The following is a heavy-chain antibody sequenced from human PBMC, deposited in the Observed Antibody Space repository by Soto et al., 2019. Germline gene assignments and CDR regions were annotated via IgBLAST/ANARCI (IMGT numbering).Heavy chain of an antibody. V-gene: IGHV1-2*04. D-gene: IGHD2-2*01. CDR1: GYTFTGYY. Sequence: GASVKVSCKASGYTFTGYYMHWVRQAPGQGLEWMGWINPNSGGTNYAQKFQGWVTMTRDTSISTAYMELSRLRSDDTAVYYCARSPPPYCSSTSCSSFDPWGQGTRVTVAS. CDR3: ARSPPPYCSSTSCSSFDP. J-gene: IGHJ5*02. CDR2: INPNSGGT.